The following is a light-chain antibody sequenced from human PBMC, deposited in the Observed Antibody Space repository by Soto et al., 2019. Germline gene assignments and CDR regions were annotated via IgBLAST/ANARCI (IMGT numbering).Light chain of an antibody. CDR2: DVS. V-gene: IGLV2-14*01. CDR1: SSDVGGYNY. J-gene: IGLJ1*01. Sequence: QSVLTQPASVSGSPGRSITISCTGTSSDVGGYNYVSWYQQHPGKAPKLMIYDVSNRPSGVSSRFSGSKSGNTASLTISGLQAEDEADYYCSSYTTSSTYVFGTGTKVTVL. CDR3: SSYTTSSTYV.